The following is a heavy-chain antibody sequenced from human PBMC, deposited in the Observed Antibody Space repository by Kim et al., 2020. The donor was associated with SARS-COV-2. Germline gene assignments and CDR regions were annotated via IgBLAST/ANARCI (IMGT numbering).Heavy chain of an antibody. CDR1: GFTFSNAW. CDR3: TTDKTGRDYDFWSGYFSQAVYYGMDV. Sequence: GGSLRLSCAASGFTFSNAWMSWVRQAPGKGLEWVGRIKSKTDGGTRDYAAPVKGRFTISRDDSKNTLYLQMNSLKTEDTAVYYCTTDKTGRDYDFWSGYFSQAVYYGMDVWGQGTTVTVSS. J-gene: IGHJ6*02. V-gene: IGHV3-15*01. CDR2: IKSKTDGGTR. D-gene: IGHD3-3*01.